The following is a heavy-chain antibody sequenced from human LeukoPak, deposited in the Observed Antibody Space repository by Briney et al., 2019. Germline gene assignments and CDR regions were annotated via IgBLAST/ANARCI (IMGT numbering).Heavy chain of an antibody. D-gene: IGHD3-9*01. V-gene: IGHV4-61*01. J-gene: IGHJ4*02. CDR2: VSHSGNT. CDR3: VREHDWGDFDF. CDR1: GGSVISGSYY. Sequence: KTSETLSLTCSVSGGSVISGSYYWSWIRQPPGKELEWIGYVSHSGNTNYNPSLKSRVTISKDTSKNQFSLKLSSVTAADTAVYYCVREHDWGDFDFWGQGTLVTVSS.